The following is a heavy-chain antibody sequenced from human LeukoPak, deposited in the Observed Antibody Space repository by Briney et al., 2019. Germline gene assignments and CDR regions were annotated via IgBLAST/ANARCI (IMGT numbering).Heavy chain of an antibody. V-gene: IGHV1-69*05. CDR2: IIPIFGTA. Sequence: ASVKVSCKASGGTFSSYAISWVRQAPGQGLEWMGGIIPIFGTANYAQKFQGRVTMTRDTSTSTVYMELSSLRSEDTAVYYCARDQESYIRPSLQFDYWGQGTLVTVSS. D-gene: IGHD1-1*01. CDR3: ARDQESYIRPSLQFDY. CDR1: GGTFSSYA. J-gene: IGHJ4*02.